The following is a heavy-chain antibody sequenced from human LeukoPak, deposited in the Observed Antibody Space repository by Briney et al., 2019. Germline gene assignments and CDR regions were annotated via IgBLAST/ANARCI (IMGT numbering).Heavy chain of an antibody. CDR2: IYYSGST. V-gene: IGHV4-59*08. J-gene: IGHJ6*03. CDR3: ARHGPTYYYGSGSYDYYYYMDV. Sequence: SETLSLTCTVSGGSISSYYWSWIRQPPGKGLEWIGYIYYSGSTNYNPSLKSRVTISVDTSKNQFSLKLSSVTAADTAVYYCARHGPTYYYGSGSYDYYYYMDVWGKGTTVTVSS. CDR1: GGSISSYY. D-gene: IGHD3-10*01.